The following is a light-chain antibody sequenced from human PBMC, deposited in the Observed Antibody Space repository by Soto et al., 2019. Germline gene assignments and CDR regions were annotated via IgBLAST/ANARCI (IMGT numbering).Light chain of an antibody. CDR2: SAS. Sequence: EIVLTQSPGTLSLSPGERATLSCRASQSFSSNYLAWYQHKPGQAPRLLIYSASSRATGISDRFSGSGSGTDFTLTISRLEPEDFAVYYCQQYGSSHWTFGQGTKVEIK. J-gene: IGKJ1*01. CDR3: QQYGSSHWT. CDR1: QSFSSNY. V-gene: IGKV3-20*01.